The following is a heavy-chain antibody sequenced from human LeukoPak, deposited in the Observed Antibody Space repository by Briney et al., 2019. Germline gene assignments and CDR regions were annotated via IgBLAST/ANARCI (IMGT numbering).Heavy chain of an antibody. Sequence: GGSLRLSYAASGFTFSSYAMSWVRQAPGKGLEWVSAISGSGGSTYYADSVKGRFTISRDNSKNTLYLQMNSLRAEDTAVYYCAKDWLKDILTGYLDWGQGTLVTVSS. CDR1: GFTFSSYA. V-gene: IGHV3-23*01. D-gene: IGHD3-9*01. CDR3: AKDWLKDILTGYLD. CDR2: ISGSGGST. J-gene: IGHJ4*02.